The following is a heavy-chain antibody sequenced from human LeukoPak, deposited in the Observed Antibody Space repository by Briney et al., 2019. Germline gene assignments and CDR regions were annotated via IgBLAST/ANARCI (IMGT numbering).Heavy chain of an antibody. V-gene: IGHV4-39*01. CDR2: IYYSGST. Sequence: PSETLSLTCTVSGGSISSSSYYWGWIRQPPGKGLEWIGSIYYSGSTYYNPSLKSRVTISVDTSKNQFSLKLSSVTAADTAVYYCARPYYYGSGSYQDAFDIWGQGTMVTVSS. CDR1: GGSISSSSYY. J-gene: IGHJ3*02. CDR3: ARPYYYGSGSYQDAFDI. D-gene: IGHD3-10*01.